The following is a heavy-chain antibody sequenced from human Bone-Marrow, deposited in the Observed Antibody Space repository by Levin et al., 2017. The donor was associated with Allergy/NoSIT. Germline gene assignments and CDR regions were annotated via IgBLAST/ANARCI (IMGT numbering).Heavy chain of an antibody. J-gene: IGHJ3*02. V-gene: IGHV3-30*18. CDR2: ISYDGSDK. CDR1: GFVISRYG. Sequence: PGGSLRLSCAASGFVISRYGMHWVRQSPGKGLEWVAIISYDGSDKYYADSVKGRFTISRDTSTNTLYLQMNSLRGEDTAAYYCAKDHQGYSLSHALEIWGQGTMVSVS. D-gene: IGHD5-18*01. CDR3: AKDHQGYSLSHALEI.